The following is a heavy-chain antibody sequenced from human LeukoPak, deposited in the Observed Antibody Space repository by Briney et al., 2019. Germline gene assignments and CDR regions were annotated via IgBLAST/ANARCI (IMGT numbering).Heavy chain of an antibody. V-gene: IGHV4-4*02. CDR2: MYLSGTT. CDR3: AREGSGWSLYSGYGMDV. CDR1: GDSINSLDL. Sequence: ASETLSLTCTVSGDSINSLDLWSWVRQPPGKGLEWIGEMYLSGTTHSNPSVKSRVTISIDKSKNQFFLNLSSVTAADTAVYYCAREGSGWSLYSGYGMDVWGQGTTVTVSS. J-gene: IGHJ6*02. D-gene: IGHD6-19*01.